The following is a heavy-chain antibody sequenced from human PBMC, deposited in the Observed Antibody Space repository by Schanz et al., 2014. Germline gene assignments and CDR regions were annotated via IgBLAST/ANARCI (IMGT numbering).Heavy chain of an antibody. CDR2: ISSTSSTI. V-gene: IGHV3-48*02. D-gene: IGHD3-22*01. J-gene: IGHJ4*01. CDR1: GFTFSSYR. CDR3: AIFRPVGGYQPQSDD. Sequence: PGASLRLSCADSGFTFSSYRIIWVRQSPRTGLEWVSYISSTSSTIYYADDVKCRCTISRDNAKNALYLQMNSLRDEDTAVYDRAIFRPVGGYQPQSDDWGLGTLGT.